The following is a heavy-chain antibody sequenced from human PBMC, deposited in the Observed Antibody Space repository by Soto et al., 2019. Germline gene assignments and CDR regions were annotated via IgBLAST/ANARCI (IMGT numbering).Heavy chain of an antibody. Sequence: GGSLRLSCAASGFTFSSYSMNWVRQAPGKGLEWVSYISSSSSTIYYADSVKGRFTISRDNAKNSLYLQMNSLRAEDTAVYYCAREALIVVVPASNWFDPWGQGTLVTVSS. CDR1: GFTFSSYS. CDR2: ISSSSSTI. J-gene: IGHJ5*02. CDR3: AREALIVVVPASNWFDP. V-gene: IGHV3-48*01. D-gene: IGHD2-2*01.